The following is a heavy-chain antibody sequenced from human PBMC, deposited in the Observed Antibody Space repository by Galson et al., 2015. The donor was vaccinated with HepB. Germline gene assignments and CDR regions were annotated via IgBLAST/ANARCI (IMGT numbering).Heavy chain of an antibody. CDR2: IASNGRYT. CDR1: GFTFSDYY. V-gene: IGHV3-11*06. D-gene: IGHD6-13*01. Sequence: SLRLSCAASGFTFSDYYMTWICQAPGKGLEWVSYIASNGRYTNYADSVKGRFTISRDNAKKSVYLQMNSLRAEDTAVYYCARRWYSSSWYRGGSDVWGQGTTVTVSS. J-gene: IGHJ6*02. CDR3: ARRWYSSSWYRGGSDV.